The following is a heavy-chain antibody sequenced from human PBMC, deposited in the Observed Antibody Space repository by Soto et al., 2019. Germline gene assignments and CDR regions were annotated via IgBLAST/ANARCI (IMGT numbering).Heavy chain of an antibody. J-gene: IGHJ6*02. CDR1: GFTFSDYA. CDR2: ITGGGAYT. D-gene: IGHD2-2*02. CDR3: AREYTAWPLAYGLDV. Sequence: GGSLRLSCVASGFTFSDYAMSWVRQAPGKGLEWVSTITGGGAYTYSADSVEGRFTISRDNAKNSVSLQMNSLRAEDTAVYYCAREYTAWPLAYGLDVWGQGTTVTVSS. V-gene: IGHV3-23*01.